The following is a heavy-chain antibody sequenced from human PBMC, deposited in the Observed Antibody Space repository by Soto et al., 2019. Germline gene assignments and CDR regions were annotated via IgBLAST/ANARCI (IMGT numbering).Heavy chain of an antibody. D-gene: IGHD2-15*01. CDR1: GGTFSNYA. CDR3: ADYYKGYCSGGSCPPWDY. CDR2: IIPIFGTA. V-gene: IGHV1-69*01. J-gene: IGHJ4*02. Sequence: QVQLVQSGAEVKKPGSSVKVSCKASGGTFSNYAISWVRQAPGQGLEWMGGIIPIFGTANYAQKFQGRVTITADGSTSTAYMELRSLRSEDTAVYYCADYYKGYCSGGSCPPWDYWGQGTLVTVSS.